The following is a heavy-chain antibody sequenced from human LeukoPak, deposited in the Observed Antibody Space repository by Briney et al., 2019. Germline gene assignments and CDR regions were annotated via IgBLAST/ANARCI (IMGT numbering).Heavy chain of an antibody. CDR1: GGSISSFY. CDR2: VYYSGTT. V-gene: IGHV4-59*12. D-gene: IGHD6-13*01. J-gene: IGHJ4*02. CDR3: ARSISWYSYLDY. Sequence: SETLSLTCTVSGGSISSFYWSWIRQPPGKGLEWIGCVYYSGTTNYNPSLKSRVTISGDTSKNQFSLKLTSVTAADTAVYYCARSISWYSYLDYWGQGTLVTVSS.